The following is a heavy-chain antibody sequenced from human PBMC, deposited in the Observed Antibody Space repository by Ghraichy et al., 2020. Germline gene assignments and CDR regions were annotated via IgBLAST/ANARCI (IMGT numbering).Heavy chain of an antibody. CDR3: VANSDYDYRSGYDYYFDY. CDR1: GFTFTTSA. D-gene: IGHD3-3*01. V-gene: IGHV1-58*01. CDR2: IVVGSGKT. Sequence: SVKVSCKASGFTFTTSAVQWVRQARGQRLEGIGWIVVGSGKTNNAQKFQERVTITRDMSTRKAYMELGSLRSEDTAVYYCVANSDYDYRSGYDYYFDYWGQGTLVTVSS. J-gene: IGHJ4*02.